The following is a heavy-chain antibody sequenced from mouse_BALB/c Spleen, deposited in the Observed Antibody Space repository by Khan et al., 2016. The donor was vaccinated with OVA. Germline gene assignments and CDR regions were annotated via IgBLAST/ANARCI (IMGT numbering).Heavy chain of an antibody. CDR3: TREGVDASSFAY. Sequence: QVQLQQSGIELVRPGASVKLSCKASGYTFTNYWINWVKQRPGQGLEWIGNIYPSDSYSNYNQRFKDKATLTVDKSSSTAYLLLSSPTSEDSAVYYCTREGVDASSFAYWGQGTLVTVSA. CDR1: GYTFTNYW. V-gene: IGHV1-69*02. J-gene: IGHJ3*01. CDR2: IYPSDSYS.